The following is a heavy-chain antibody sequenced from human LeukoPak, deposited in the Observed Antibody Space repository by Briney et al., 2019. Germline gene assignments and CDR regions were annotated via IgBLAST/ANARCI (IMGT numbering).Heavy chain of an antibody. CDR3: ARDNGIRLWRRAYNWFDP. J-gene: IGHJ5*02. CDR1: GFTFSSYW. CDR2: IKQDGSEK. D-gene: IGHD5-18*01. Sequence: GGSLRLSCAASGFTFSSYWMSWVRQAPGKGLEWVANIKQDGSEKYYVDSVKGRFTISRDNAKNSLYLQMNSLRAEDTAVHYCARDNGIRLWRRAYNWFDPWGQGTLVTVSS. V-gene: IGHV3-7*01.